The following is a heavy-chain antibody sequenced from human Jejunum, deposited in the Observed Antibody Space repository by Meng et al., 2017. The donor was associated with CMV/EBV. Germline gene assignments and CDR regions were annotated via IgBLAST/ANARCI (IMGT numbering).Heavy chain of an antibody. V-gene: IGHV3-7*01. CDR3: ARDCSTSCPFQPRGDY. CDR1: FSFSSYW. Sequence: FSFSSYWMGWVRQAPGKGLEWVATIKSDGSEEHYVDSVRGRFTISRDNAKNSLHLQIDSLRAEDTAVYHCARDCSTSCPFQPRGDYWGQGTLVTVSS. D-gene: IGHD2-2*01. J-gene: IGHJ4*02. CDR2: IKSDGSEE.